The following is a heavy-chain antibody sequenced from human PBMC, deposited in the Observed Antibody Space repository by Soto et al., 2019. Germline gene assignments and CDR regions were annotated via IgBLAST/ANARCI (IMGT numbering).Heavy chain of an antibody. Sequence: VGSLRLSCSASGFTFSSYWMHWVRQAPGKWLVWVSRINIDGSSTSYADSVKGRFTISRDNAKNTLYLQMNSLRAEDTAVYYCARAPRNYYDSSGPVDYFDYWGQGTLVTVSS. D-gene: IGHD3-22*01. J-gene: IGHJ4*02. CDR1: GFTFSSYW. CDR2: INIDGSST. CDR3: ARAPRNYYDSSGPVDYFDY. V-gene: IGHV3-74*01.